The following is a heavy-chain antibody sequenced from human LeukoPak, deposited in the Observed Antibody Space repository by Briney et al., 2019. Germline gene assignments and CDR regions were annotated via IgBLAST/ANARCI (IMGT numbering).Heavy chain of an antibody. CDR1: GGTFSGYA. D-gene: IGHD1-26*01. V-gene: IGHV1-69*13. Sequence: SVKVSCKASGGTFSGYAISWVRQAPRQGLEWMGGVIPIFGTANYAQKFQGRVTITADESTSTAYMELSSLRSEDTAVYYCARVMEYSGSYSPDAFDIWGQGTMVTVSS. J-gene: IGHJ3*02. CDR2: VIPIFGTA. CDR3: ARVMEYSGSYSPDAFDI.